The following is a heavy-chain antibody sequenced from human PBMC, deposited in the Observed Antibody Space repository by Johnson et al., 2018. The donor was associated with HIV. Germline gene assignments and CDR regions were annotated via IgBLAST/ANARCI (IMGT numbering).Heavy chain of an antibody. CDR2: IYSGGST. CDR3: ARDGQDRDDACDI. CDR1: GFTVSSNY. Sequence: VQLVESGGGLIQPGGSLRLSCAASGFTVSSNYMSWVRQAPGKGLEWVSVIYSGGSTYYADSVTGRFTISRDNSKNTLYLQMNSLSAEDTAVYYCARDGQDRDDACDIWGKGTMVTVSS. D-gene: IGHD3-22*01. V-gene: IGHV3-53*01. J-gene: IGHJ3*02.